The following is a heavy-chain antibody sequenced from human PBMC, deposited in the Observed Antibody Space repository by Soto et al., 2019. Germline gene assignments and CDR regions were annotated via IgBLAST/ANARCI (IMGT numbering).Heavy chain of an antibody. CDR1: GFTLSSYV. J-gene: IGHJ6*02. CDR2: ISYAGNDN. D-gene: IGHD6-19*01. CDR3: ARDRQQWLEPAGGALPF. V-gene: IGHV3-30-3*01. Sequence: PGGSLRLSCAASGFTLSSYVMHWVRQAPGKGLEWVASISYAGNDNYYADSVKGRFTISRDNSKKTLYLQMTSLRADDTAVYYCARDRQQWLEPAGGALPFWGQGTTVTVS.